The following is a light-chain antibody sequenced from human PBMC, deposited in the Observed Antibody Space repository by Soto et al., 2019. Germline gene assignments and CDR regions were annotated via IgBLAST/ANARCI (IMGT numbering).Light chain of an antibody. V-gene: IGKV1-8*01. CDR2: GAS. CDR1: QGISSY. J-gene: IGKJ5*01. Sequence: AIRMTQSPSSLSASTGDRVTITCRASQGISSYSAWYQQKPGKAPTLLIHGASSLPSGVPPRYSGSGYGTDFTLTISSLQPDDFATYYCQQYNSYRGITFGQGTRLENK. CDR3: QQYNSYRGIT.